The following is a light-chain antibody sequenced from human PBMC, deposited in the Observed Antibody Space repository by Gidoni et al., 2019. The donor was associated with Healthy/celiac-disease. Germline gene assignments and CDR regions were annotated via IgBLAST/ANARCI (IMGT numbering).Light chain of an antibody. Sequence: EIVLTQSPGTLSLSPGERATLSCRASQSVSSSYLAWYQQKPGQAPRLLIYGASSRATGIPDRFSGRGSGTDFTLTISRLEPEDFAVYYCQQYGSSPGTFGQGDQGGNQT. V-gene: IGKV3-20*01. J-gene: IGKJ1*01. CDR2: GAS. CDR1: QSVSSSY. CDR3: QQYGSSPGT.